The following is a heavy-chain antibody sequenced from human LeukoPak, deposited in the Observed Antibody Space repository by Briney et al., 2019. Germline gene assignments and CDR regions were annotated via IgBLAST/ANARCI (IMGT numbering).Heavy chain of an antibody. Sequence: ASVKVSCKASGYTFTGYYMHWVRQAPGQGLEWMGRINPNSGGTNYAQKFQGRVTMTRDTSISTAYMELSRLRSDDTAMYYCASGTRSYYYYYMDVWGKGTTVTVSS. J-gene: IGHJ6*03. D-gene: IGHD1-1*01. CDR3: ASGTRSYYYYYMDV. CDR2: INPNSGGT. V-gene: IGHV1-2*06. CDR1: GYTFTGYY.